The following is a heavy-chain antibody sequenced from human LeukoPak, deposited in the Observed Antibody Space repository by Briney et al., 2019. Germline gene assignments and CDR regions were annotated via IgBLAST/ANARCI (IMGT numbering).Heavy chain of an antibody. CDR2: ISWNSGSI. Sequence: LAGGSLRLSCAASGFTFDDYAMHWVRQAPGKGLEWVSGISWNSGSIGYADSVKGRFTISRDNSKNTLYLQMNSLRAEDTAVYYCARGSRGGSGSYHYWGQGTLVTVSS. CDR3: ARGSRGGSGSYHY. J-gene: IGHJ4*02. V-gene: IGHV3-9*01. CDR1: GFTFDDYA. D-gene: IGHD3-10*01.